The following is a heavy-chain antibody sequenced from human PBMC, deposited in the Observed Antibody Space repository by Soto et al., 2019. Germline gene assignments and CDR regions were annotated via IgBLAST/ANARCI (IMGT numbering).Heavy chain of an antibody. J-gene: IGHJ4*02. Sequence: EVQVLESGGGLVQPGGSLRLSCAVSGFTFSSYDISWVRQAPGKGLEWVSAISERGESTYYADSVRGRFTISRDNSQSTLYLEMKNLRAEDTAVYYCGTVPIVTGPTVDHWGQGTRVTVAS. CDR3: GTVPIVTGPTVDH. CDR2: ISERGEST. D-gene: IGHD1-26*01. V-gene: IGHV3-23*01. CDR1: GFTFSSYD.